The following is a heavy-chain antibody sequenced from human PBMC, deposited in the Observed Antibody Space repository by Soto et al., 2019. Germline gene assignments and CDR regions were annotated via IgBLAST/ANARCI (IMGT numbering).Heavy chain of an antibody. J-gene: IGHJ1*01. CDR3: AGTYYDILTGHFEHFQH. Sequence: GGSLRLSCAASGFTVSSNYMSWVRQAPGKGLEWVSVIYSGGSTYYADSVKGRFTISRDNSKNMLYLQMNSLRAEDTAVYYCAGTYYDILTGHFEHFQHWGQGTLVTVSS. D-gene: IGHD3-9*01. CDR2: IYSGGST. CDR1: GFTVSSNY. V-gene: IGHV3-66*01.